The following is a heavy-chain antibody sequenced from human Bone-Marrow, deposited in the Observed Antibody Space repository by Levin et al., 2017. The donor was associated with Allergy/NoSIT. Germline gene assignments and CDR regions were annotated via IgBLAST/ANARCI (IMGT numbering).Heavy chain of an antibody. CDR2: IYYSGNT. J-gene: IGHJ4*02. CDR1: GDSISPYY. D-gene: IGHD2-15*01. CDR3: VRTGEHSYPCNSGSCSWPNNFDY. Sequence: SQTLSLTCTVSGDSISPYYWSWIRQSPGKGLEWIGDIYYSGNTFYNPSLRGRVTISLDTSKNQFSLDLRSVTAADTAVYYCVRTGEHSYPCNSGSCSWPNNFDYWGQGTLVTVSS. V-gene: IGHV4-59*01.